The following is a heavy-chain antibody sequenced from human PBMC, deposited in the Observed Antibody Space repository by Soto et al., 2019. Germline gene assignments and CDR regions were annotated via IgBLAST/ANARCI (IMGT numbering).Heavy chain of an antibody. J-gene: IGHJ5*02. V-gene: IGHV1-69*13. D-gene: IGHD6-19*01. CDR2: IIPIFGTA. CDR3: ARDPRRAVDGRGNWFDP. CDR1: GGTFSSYA. Sequence: SVKVSCKASGGTFSSYAISWVRQAPGQGLEWMGGIIPIFGTANYAQKFQGRVTITADESTSTAYMELSSLRSEDTAVYYCARDPRRAVDGRGNWFDPWGQGTLVTVSS.